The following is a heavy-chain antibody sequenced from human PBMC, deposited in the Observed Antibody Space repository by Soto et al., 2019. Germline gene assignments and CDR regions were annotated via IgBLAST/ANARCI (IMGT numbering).Heavy chain of an antibody. CDR1: GGSISSSSYY. CDR2: IYYSGST. Sequence: SETLSLTCTVSGGSISSSSYYWGWIRQPPGKGLEWIGSIYYSGSTYYNPSLKSRVTISVDTSKNQFSLKLSSVTAADTAVYYCARQGSYYGSGSALVDWGQGTLVTVSS. CDR3: ARQGSYYGSGSALVD. J-gene: IGHJ4*02. D-gene: IGHD3-10*01. V-gene: IGHV4-39*01.